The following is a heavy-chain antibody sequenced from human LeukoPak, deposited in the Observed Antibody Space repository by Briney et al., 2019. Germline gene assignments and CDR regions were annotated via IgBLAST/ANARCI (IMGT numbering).Heavy chain of an antibody. J-gene: IGHJ4*02. CDR2: MNGDGSGI. V-gene: IGHV3-74*01. Sequence: GGSLRLSCAASGFSLKNYWMHWVRQAPGKGLVRVAHMNGDGSGINYADSVKGRFTISRDNAKNTLYLQMNSLRADDTALYYCARETESFDDWGQGTLVTVSS. CDR1: GFSLKNYW. CDR3: ARETESFDD.